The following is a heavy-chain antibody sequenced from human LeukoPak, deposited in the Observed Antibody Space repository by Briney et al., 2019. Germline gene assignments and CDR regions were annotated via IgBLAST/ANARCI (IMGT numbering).Heavy chain of an antibody. J-gene: IGHJ6*03. V-gene: IGHV4-59*01. D-gene: IGHD1-26*01. CDR2: IYYSGST. CDR1: GGSLSSYY. CDR3: ASSELTYYYYYYMDV. Sequence: SETLSLTCTVSGGSLSSYYWSWIRQPPGKVLEWIGYIYYSGSTNYNPSLKSRVPISVDTSNNQFSLKLSSVTAADTAVYYCASSELTYYYYYYMDVRGKGTTVTVSS.